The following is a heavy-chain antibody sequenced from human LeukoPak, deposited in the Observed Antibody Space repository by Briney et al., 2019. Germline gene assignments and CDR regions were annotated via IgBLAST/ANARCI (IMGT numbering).Heavy chain of an antibody. CDR2: IKQDGSEK. V-gene: IGHV3-7*01. CDR1: GFNFKNAW. J-gene: IGHJ3*02. D-gene: IGHD6-13*01. Sequence: PGGSLRLSCAASGFNFKNAWMSWVRQAPGKGLEWVANIKQDGSEKYYVDSVKGRFTISRDNAKNSLYLQMNSLRAEDTAVYYCARAAAGPGAFDIWGQGTMVTVSS. CDR3: ARAAAGPGAFDI.